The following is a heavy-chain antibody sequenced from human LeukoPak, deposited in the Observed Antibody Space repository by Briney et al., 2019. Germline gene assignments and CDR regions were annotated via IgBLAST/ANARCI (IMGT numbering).Heavy chain of an antibody. CDR2: MNPNSGNT. Sequence: GASVKVSCKASGYTFTSYDFNWVRQATGQGLEWMGWMNPNSGNTGYAQKFQGRVTMTRNTSISTAYMELSSLRSEDTAVYYCARGSGCSGGSCSYYYFDYWGQGTLVTVSS. D-gene: IGHD2-15*01. CDR1: GYTFTSYD. CDR3: ARGSGCSGGSCSYYYFDY. J-gene: IGHJ4*02. V-gene: IGHV1-8*01.